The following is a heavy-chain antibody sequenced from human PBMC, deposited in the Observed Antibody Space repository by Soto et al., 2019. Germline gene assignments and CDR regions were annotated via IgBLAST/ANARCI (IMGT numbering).Heavy chain of an antibody. CDR1: GFTFSSYG. CDR2: ISYDGSNK. Sequence: SGGSLRLSXAASGFTFSSYGMHWVRQAPGKGLEWVAVISYDGSNKYYADSVKGRFTISRDNSKNTLYLQMNSLRAEDTAVYYCAKDRGYSGSYGGGDAFDIWGQGTMVTVSS. J-gene: IGHJ3*02. D-gene: IGHD1-26*01. CDR3: AKDRGYSGSYGGGDAFDI. V-gene: IGHV3-30*18.